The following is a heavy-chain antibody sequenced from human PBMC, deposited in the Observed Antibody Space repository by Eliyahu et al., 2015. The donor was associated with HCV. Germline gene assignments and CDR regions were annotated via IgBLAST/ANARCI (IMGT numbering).Heavy chain of an antibody. CDR1: GFTFSSYG. CDR2: IWYDGSNK. CDR3: ARDRRASTVTSALNY. V-gene: IGHV3-33*01. Sequence: QVQLVESGGGVVQPGRSLRLSCAASGFTFSSYGMHWVRQAPGKGLXWVAVIWYDGSNKYYADSXKGRFTISRDNSKNTLYLQMNSLRAEDTAVYYCARDRRASTVTSALNYWGQGTLVTVSS. J-gene: IGHJ4*02. D-gene: IGHD4-17*01.